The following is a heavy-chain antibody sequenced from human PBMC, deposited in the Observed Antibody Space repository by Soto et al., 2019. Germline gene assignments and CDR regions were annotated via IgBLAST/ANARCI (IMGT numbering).Heavy chain of an antibody. CDR3: AKVSELYCTNGVCEMIDY. Sequence: PGGSLRLSCAASGFTFSSYAMSWVRQAPGKGLEWVSAISGSGGSTYYADSVKGRFTISRDNSKNTLYLQMNGLRAEDTAVYYCAKVSELYCTNGVCEMIDYWGQGTLVTVSS. D-gene: IGHD2-8*01. CDR2: ISGSGGST. V-gene: IGHV3-23*01. J-gene: IGHJ4*02. CDR1: GFTFSSYA.